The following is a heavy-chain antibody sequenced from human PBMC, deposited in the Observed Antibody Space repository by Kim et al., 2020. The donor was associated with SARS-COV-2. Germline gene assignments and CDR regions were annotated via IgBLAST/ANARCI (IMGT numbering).Heavy chain of an antibody. V-gene: IGHV3-30*02. D-gene: IGHD7-27*01. Sequence: YADSVKGRFTISRDNSKNTLYLQMNSLRAEDTAVYYCAKDRGPNWAEFDYWGQGTLVTVSS. J-gene: IGHJ4*02. CDR3: AKDRGPNWAEFDY.